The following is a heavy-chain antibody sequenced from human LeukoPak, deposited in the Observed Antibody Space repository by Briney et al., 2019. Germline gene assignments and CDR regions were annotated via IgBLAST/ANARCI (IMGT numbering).Heavy chain of an antibody. V-gene: IGHV3-23*01. CDR3: AKDQGLEVFRGAFFDY. Sequence: GGSLRLSCAASGFTFSSYAMSWVRQAPGKGLEWVSAISGSGGSTYYADSVKGRFTISRDNSKNTLYLQMNSLRAEDTAVYYCAKDQGLEVFRGAFFDYWGQGTLVTVSS. D-gene: IGHD1-1*01. J-gene: IGHJ4*02. CDR2: ISGSGGST. CDR1: GFTFSSYA.